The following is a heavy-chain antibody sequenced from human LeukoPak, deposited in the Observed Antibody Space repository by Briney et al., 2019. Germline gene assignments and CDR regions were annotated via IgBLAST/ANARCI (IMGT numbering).Heavy chain of an antibody. CDR3: ARVNSSSSYYFDY. D-gene: IGHD6-6*01. CDR2: ISGSGSTI. CDR1: GFTFSDYY. V-gene: IGHV3-11*04. J-gene: IGHJ4*02. Sequence: GGSLRLSCAASGFTFSDYYMSWIRQAPGKGLEWVSYISGSGSTIYYADSVKGRFTISRDNAKNSLYLQMNSLRAEDTAVYYCARVNSSSSYYFDYWGQGTLVTVSS.